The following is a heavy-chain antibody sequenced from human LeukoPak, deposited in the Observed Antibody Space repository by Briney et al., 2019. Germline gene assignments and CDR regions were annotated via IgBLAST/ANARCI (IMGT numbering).Heavy chain of an antibody. CDR3: ARAGGYSGYASN. CDR1: GFTFSSYA. CDR2: ISYDGSNK. D-gene: IGHD5-12*01. V-gene: IGHV3-30-3*01. J-gene: IGHJ4*02. Sequence: GRSLRLSCAASGFTFSSYAMHWVRQAPGKGLEWVAVISYDGSNKYYADSVKGRFTISRDNSKNTRYLQMNSLRAEDTAVYYCARAGGYSGYASNWGQGTLVTVSS.